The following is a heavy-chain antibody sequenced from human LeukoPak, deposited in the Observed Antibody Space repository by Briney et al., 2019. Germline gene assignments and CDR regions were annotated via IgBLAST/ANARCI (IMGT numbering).Heavy chain of an antibody. CDR3: AKAKEFDYGSGSGPYYPSFFDL. V-gene: IGHV3-7*01. J-gene: IGHJ4*02. Sequence: GGSLRLSCSATGFPFYGYWMTWLRQAPGKALEWVANRKHDESETNYADSVKCRVNITRDNAKNSLYLQMDSVRVEDTAVYFCAKAKEFDYGSGSGPYYPSFFDLWGQGTLVTASS. D-gene: IGHD3-10*01. CDR2: RKHDESET. CDR1: GFPFYGYW.